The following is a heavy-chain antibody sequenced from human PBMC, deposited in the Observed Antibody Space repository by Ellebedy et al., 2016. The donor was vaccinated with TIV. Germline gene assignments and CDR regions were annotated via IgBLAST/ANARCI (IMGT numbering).Heavy chain of an antibody. CDR1: GYTLTELS. J-gene: IGHJ4*02. Sequence: ASVKVSXKVSGYTLTELSMHWVRQAPGKGLEWMGGFDPEDGETIYAQKFQGRVTMTEDTSTDTAYMELSSLRSEDTAVYYCASGGPLTGYALPRDYWGQGTLVTVSS. D-gene: IGHD3-9*01. V-gene: IGHV1-24*01. CDR3: ASGGPLTGYALPRDY. CDR2: FDPEDGET.